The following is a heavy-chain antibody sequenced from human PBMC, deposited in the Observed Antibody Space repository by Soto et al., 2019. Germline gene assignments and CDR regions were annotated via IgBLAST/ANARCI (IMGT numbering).Heavy chain of an antibody. CDR1: GGIFSSYA. CDR3: GRGGSGYVWFNEF. CDR2: IIPIFGTA. D-gene: IGHD3-22*01. V-gene: IGHV1-69*01. J-gene: IGHJ4*02. Sequence: QEQLVQSGAEVKKPGSSVKVSCKASGGIFSSYAISWVRQAPGQGLEWMGGIIPIFGTANYAQKFQSRVTITADVSTNTACMELSSRKSEDTAIYCCGRGGSGYVWFNEFWGQGTLVTVSS.